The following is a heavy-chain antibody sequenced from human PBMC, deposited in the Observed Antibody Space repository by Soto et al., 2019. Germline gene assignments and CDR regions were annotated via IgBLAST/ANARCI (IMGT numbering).Heavy chain of an antibody. Sequence: GXSLRLSCAVSGFSLSTCALTWFRQAPGNGLEWVSSIDASGTFAYYADSVKGRFIIFRDNSKNTLYLQMNSLRVVDSAVYYCASVSNSNYGAYWGQGTLVTVSS. J-gene: IGHJ4*02. D-gene: IGHD4-4*01. CDR1: GFSLSTCA. CDR3: ASVSNSNYGAY. V-gene: IGHV3-23*01. CDR2: IDASGTFA.